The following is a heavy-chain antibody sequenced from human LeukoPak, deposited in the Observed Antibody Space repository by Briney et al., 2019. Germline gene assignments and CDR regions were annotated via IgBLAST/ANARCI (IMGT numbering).Heavy chain of an antibody. J-gene: IGHJ4*02. V-gene: IGHV3-23*01. Sequence: PGGSLRLSCAASGVTFSSFAFSWVRQAPGTGLEGVSAISGSDRHYITFYTDSVKGRFTISRDNSKNTVYLHMNSLRAGDSAVYFCAREKGGTSGVDYWGQGALVTVSS. CDR3: AREKGGTSGVDY. CDR1: GVTFSSFA. D-gene: IGHD4-23*01. CDR2: ISGSDRHYIT.